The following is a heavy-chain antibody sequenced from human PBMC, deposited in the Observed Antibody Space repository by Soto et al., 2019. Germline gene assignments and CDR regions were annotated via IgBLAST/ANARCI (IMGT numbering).Heavy chain of an antibody. CDR3: ARESSSSPYLDY. V-gene: IGHV1-69*01. J-gene: IGHJ4*02. D-gene: IGHD6-13*01. CDR1: GGTFSSYA. CDR2: IIPIFGTA. Sequence: QVQLVQSGAEVKKPGSSVKVSCKASGGTFSSYAISWVRQAPGQGVEWMGGIIPIFGTANDAQKFQGRVTMTADESKSKANKELSSLRSEDTDVYYCARESSSSPYLDYRGQGTLVTVSS.